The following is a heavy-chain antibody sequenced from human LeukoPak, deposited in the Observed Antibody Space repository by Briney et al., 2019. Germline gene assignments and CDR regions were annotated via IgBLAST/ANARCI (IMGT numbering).Heavy chain of an antibody. Sequence: GGSLRLSCAASGFTFSTYAMNWVRQAPGKGLEWVSGISGSGGSTYYAGSVKGRFTISRDNSKNTLYLQMNSLRAEDTAVYYCATDPYGDYVSSSFDYWGQGTLVTVSS. CDR1: GFTFSTYA. CDR3: ATDPYGDYVSSSFDY. J-gene: IGHJ4*02. CDR2: ISGSGGST. D-gene: IGHD4-17*01. V-gene: IGHV3-23*01.